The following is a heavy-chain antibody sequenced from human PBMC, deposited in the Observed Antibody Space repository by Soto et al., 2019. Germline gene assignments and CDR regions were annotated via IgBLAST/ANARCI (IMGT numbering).Heavy chain of an antibody. CDR1: GYRFTAYW. CDR2: IYPDDSET. CDR3: ERARINGGDVYFDP. D-gene: IGHD2-8*01. Sequence: GESLKISCKGSGYRFTAYWIGWVRQVPGKGLEWMAFIYPDDSETKYSPSFQGQVTISADKSIYTAYLQWSSLKASDTAMYFCERARINGGDVYFDPWGQGTLVTVSP. V-gene: IGHV5-51*01. J-gene: IGHJ4*02.